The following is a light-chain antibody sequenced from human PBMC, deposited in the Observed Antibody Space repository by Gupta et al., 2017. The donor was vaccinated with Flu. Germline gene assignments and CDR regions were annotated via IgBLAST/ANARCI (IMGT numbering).Light chain of an antibody. CDR2: DTS. Sequence: DIQMTQSPSSLPASVGDRVTITCRPSQSVSTYLNWYQQKPGEAPKLLIYDTSTLQGGVPSRFSGGVSGAVFTLTISSLQPEDFATYYCQQTHSAPITFGQGTQVEIK. CDR3: QQTHSAPIT. J-gene: IGKJ5*01. V-gene: IGKV1-39*01. CDR1: QSVSTY.